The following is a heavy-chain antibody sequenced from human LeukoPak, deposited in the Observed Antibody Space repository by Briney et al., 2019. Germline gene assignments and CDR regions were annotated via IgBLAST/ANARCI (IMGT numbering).Heavy chain of an antibody. J-gene: IGHJ4*02. D-gene: IGHD3-10*01. CDR2: IPYDGGNA. CDR3: ARGSRFRSPGLLDY. CDR1: EFPFSGYT. Sequence: GGSLRLSCAASEFPFSGYTMHWVRQVPGKGLEWLAVIPYDGGNADYADSVKGRFTISRDNAKNTLYLQMSSLKTDDTAIYYCARGSRFRSPGLLDYWGQGTPVTVSS. V-gene: IGHV3-30*04.